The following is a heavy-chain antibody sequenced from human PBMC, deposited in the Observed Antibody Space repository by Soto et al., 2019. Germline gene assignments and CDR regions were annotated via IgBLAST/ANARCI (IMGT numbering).Heavy chain of an antibody. D-gene: IGHD1-26*01. J-gene: IGHJ4*02. CDR3: AHLVVGGITYYFDS. Sequence: SAPTLVNPTQTLTLTCTFSWFSLSTSEVGVGWIRQPPGKALEWLTFIYWDDDKRNSPFLKSRLTITKDTSKNQVVLTMTNMDPVDTATYYCAHLVVGGITYYFDSWGQGTLVTVSS. V-gene: IGHV2-5*02. CDR2: IYWDDDK. CDR1: WFSLSTSEVG.